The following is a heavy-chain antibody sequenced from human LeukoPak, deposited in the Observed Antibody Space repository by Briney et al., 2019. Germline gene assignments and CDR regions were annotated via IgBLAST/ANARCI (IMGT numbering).Heavy chain of an antibody. V-gene: IGHV5-51*01. CDR3: ARGPRGGNWNEALDY. CDR2: FYPGDSDS. CDR1: GYSFTTYW. Sequence: GESLKISCKASGYSFTTYWIGWVRQMPGKGLEWMGMFYPGDSDSRYSPSFQRQVTISADNSITTAYLQWSSLKASDTAMYYCARGPRGGNWNEALDYWGQGTLVTVSS. J-gene: IGHJ4*02. D-gene: IGHD1-1*01.